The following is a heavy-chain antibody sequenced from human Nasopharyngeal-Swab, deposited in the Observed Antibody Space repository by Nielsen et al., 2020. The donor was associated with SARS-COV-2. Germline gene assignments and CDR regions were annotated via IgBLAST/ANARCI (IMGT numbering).Heavy chain of an antibody. Sequence: WIRQPPGKGLEWVSYISSSGSTIYYADSVKGRFTISRDNAKSSLYLQMNSLRAEDTAVYYCAIDSSGYFDYWGQGTLVTVSS. J-gene: IGHJ4*02. D-gene: IGHD3-22*01. V-gene: IGHV3-48*03. CDR2: ISSSGSTI. CDR3: AIDSSGYFDY.